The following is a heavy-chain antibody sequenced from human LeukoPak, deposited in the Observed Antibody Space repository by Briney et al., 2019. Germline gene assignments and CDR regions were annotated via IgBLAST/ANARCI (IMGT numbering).Heavy chain of an antibody. V-gene: IGHV3-30*18. J-gene: IGHJ4*02. CDR3: AKDKGHYDFWSGYPYFFEY. CDR2: ISYDGSNK. Sequence: GGSLRLSCAASGFTFSSYGMHWVRQAPGKGLEWGAVISYDGSNKYYADSVKGRFTISRDNSKNTLYLQMNSLRAEDTAVYYCAKDKGHYDFWSGYPYFFEYWGQGTLVTVSS. D-gene: IGHD3-3*01. CDR1: GFTFSSYG.